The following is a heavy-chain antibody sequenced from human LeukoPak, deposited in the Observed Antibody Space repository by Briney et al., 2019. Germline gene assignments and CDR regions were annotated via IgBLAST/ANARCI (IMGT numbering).Heavy chain of an antibody. Sequence: GGSLRLSCAASGFTFSSYGMHWVRQAPGKGLEWVAVISYDGSNKYYADSVKGRFTISRDNSKNTLYLQMNSLRAEDTAVYYCAKNGDADGYNYVTGVLWCHFDYWGQGTLVTVSS. CDR2: ISYDGSNK. V-gene: IGHV3-30*18. D-gene: IGHD5-24*01. CDR3: AKNGDADGYNYVTGVLWCHFDY. CDR1: GFTFSSYG. J-gene: IGHJ4*02.